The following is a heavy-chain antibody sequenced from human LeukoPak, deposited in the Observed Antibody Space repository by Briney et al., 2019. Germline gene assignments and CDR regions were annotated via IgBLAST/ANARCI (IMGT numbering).Heavy chain of an antibody. V-gene: IGHV1-8*01. D-gene: IGHD2-21*01. J-gene: IGHJ5*02. CDR2: MNPNSGNT. Sequence: ASVKVSCKASRYTFTSYDINWVRQATGQGLEWMAWMNPNSGNTGYAQKFQGRINMARNTSISTAYMELSSLRSEDTAVYYCTRGSLISQYSGGRYWFDTWGQGTPVTVSS. CDR1: RYTFTSYD. CDR3: TRGSLISQYSGGRYWFDT.